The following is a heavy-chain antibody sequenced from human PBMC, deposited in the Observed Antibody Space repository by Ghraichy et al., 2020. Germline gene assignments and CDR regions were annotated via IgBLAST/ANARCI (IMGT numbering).Heavy chain of an antibody. CDR1: GGSISSSSYH. CDR2: IYYSGTT. J-gene: IGHJ6*01. CDR3: ARIGGWQLAAYYYYGMDV. D-gene: IGHD6-6*01. V-gene: IGHV4-39*01. Sequence: SETLSLTCTVSGGSISSSSYHWGWIRQPPGKGLEWIGNIYYSGTTYYNPSLKSRVSISVDTSKNQFFLKVSSVTAADTAVYYCARIGGWQLAAYYYYGMDVWGQGTTVTVSS.